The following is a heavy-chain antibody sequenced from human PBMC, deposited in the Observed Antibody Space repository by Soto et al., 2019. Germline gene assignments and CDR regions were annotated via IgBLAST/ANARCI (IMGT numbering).Heavy chain of an antibody. Sequence: QVQLVESGGGVVRPGRSLRLSCAASGFTFSTYAMHWVRQAPGKGLEWVAVISYDGSNKYYADSVKGRFTISRDNSKNTLYLQMNSLRDEDTAVYYCARDKSPYSSGWHNRHFDYWGQGTLVTVSS. V-gene: IGHV3-30-3*01. CDR1: GFTFSTYA. CDR3: ARDKSPYSSGWHNRHFDY. D-gene: IGHD6-19*01. J-gene: IGHJ4*02. CDR2: ISYDGSNK.